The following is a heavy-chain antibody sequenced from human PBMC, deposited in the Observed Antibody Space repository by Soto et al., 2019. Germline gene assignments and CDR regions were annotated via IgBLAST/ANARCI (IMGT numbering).Heavy chain of an antibody. V-gene: IGHV3-9*01. CDR3: AKARIPGIEDDLDV. J-gene: IGHJ6*04. Sequence: VQLVESGGALVQPGRSLRLSCADSGFTFDDYGMHWVRQAPGKGLEWVSGISWNSGSMGYADSVKGRFTISRDNSKNSLYLQMNSLRPEDTALYHCAKARIPGIEDDLDVWGKGTTVTVSS. CDR2: ISWNSGSM. CDR1: GFTFDDYG. D-gene: IGHD1-1*01.